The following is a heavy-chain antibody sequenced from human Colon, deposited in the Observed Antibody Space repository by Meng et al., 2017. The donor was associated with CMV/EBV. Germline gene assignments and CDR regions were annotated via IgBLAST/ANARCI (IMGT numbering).Heavy chain of an antibody. V-gene: IGHV4-38-2*02. Sequence: SETLSLTCTVSGGSISSYYWGWIRQPPGKGLEWIGSIYHSGSTYYNPSLKSQVTISVDTSKNQFSLKLSSVTAADTAVYYCARTVRSRDYYYGMDVWGQGTTVTVSS. CDR1: GGSISSYY. J-gene: IGHJ6*02. CDR3: ARTVRSRDYYYGMDV. D-gene: IGHD3-10*01. CDR2: IYHSGST.